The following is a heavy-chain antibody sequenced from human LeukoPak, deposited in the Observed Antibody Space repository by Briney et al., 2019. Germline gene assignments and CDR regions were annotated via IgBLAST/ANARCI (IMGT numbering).Heavy chain of an antibody. CDR2: INPNSGGT. CDR3: ARGSGASGIYGMDV. J-gene: IGHJ6*02. D-gene: IGHD3-10*01. V-gene: IGHV1-2*04. CDR1: GYTFTGYY. Sequence: ASVKVSCKASGYTFTGYYMHWVRQAPGQGLEWMGWINPNSGGTNHAQKFQGWVIMTRDTSISTAYMELSRLRSDDTAVYYCARGSGASGIYGMDVWGQGTTVTVSS.